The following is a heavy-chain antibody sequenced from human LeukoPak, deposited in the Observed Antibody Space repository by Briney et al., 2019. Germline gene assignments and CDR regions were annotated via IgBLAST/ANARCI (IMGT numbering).Heavy chain of an antibody. CDR2: IYYSGST. D-gene: IGHD3-22*01. Sequence: SETLSLTCTVSGGSISSSSYYWGWIRQPPGKGLEWIGSIYYSGSTYYNPSLKSRVTISVDTSKNQFSLKLSSVTAADTAVYYCAGQGVDRYYYDSSGSNKGFDYWGQGTLVTVSS. V-gene: IGHV4-39*01. CDR1: GGSISSSSYY. CDR3: AGQGVDRYYYDSSGSNKGFDY. J-gene: IGHJ4*02.